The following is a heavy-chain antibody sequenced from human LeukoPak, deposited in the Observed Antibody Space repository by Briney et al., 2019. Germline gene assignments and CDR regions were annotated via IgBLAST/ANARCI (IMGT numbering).Heavy chain of an antibody. J-gene: IGHJ4*02. CDR1: GFTFSSFW. Sequence: GGSLRLSCAASGFTFSSFWMIWVRQAPGKGLEWVANIKEDGSVKNYVDSVKGRFTISRDNAKNSLFRQMNSLRAEDTAVYYCARERYGNYNWGQGTLVTVSS. CDR2: IKEDGSVK. D-gene: IGHD4-11*01. V-gene: IGHV3-7*03. CDR3: ARERYGNYN.